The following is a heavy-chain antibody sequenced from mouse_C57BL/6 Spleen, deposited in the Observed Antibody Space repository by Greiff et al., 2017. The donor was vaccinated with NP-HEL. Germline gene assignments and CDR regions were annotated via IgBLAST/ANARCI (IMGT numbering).Heavy chain of an antibody. D-gene: IGHD4-1*01. V-gene: IGHV5-6*01. CDR1: GFTFSSYG. Sequence: EVKVVESGGDLVKPGGSLKLSCAASGFTFSSYGMSWVRQTPDKRLEWVATISSGGSYTYYPDSVKGRFTISRDNAKNTLYLQMSSLKSEDTAMYYCARLTGTDYFDYWGQGTTLTVSS. CDR3: ARLTGTDYFDY. CDR2: ISSGGSYT. J-gene: IGHJ2*01.